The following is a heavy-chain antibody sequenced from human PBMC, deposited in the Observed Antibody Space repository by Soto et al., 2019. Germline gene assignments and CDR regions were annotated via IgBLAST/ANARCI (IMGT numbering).Heavy chain of an antibody. CDR1: GYTFTSYA. J-gene: IGHJ6*02. D-gene: IGHD1-26*01. CDR2: INAGNGNT. CDR3: ARDPRPKPTELYYHYGMDV. Sequence: ASVKVSCKASGYTFTSYAMHWVRQAPGQRLEWMGWINAGNGNTKYSQKFQGGVTITRDTSASTAYMELSSLRSEDTAVYYCARDPRPKPTELYYHYGMDVWGQGTTVTVSS. V-gene: IGHV1-3*01.